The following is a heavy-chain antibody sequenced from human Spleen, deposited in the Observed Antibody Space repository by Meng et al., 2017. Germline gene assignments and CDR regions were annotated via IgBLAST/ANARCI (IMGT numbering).Heavy chain of an antibody. CDR3: ARVDMAITSFAY. J-gene: IGHJ4*02. D-gene: IGHD5-24*01. V-gene: IGHV4-38-2*02. CDR2: IYYSGST. CDR1: GSSISSGYY. Sequence: SETLSLTCTVSGSSISSGYYWGWIRQPPGKGLEWIGYIYYSGSTYYNPSLKSLVTISVDTSKNQFSLKLSSVTAADTAVYYCARVDMAITSFAYWGQGALVTVSS.